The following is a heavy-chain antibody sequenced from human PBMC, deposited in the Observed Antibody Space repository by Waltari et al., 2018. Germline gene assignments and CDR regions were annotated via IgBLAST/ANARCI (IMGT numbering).Heavy chain of an antibody. CDR2: IGTAGDT. Sequence: EVQLVESGGGLVQPGGSLRLSCAASGFTFSSYDMHWVRQATGKGLEWVSAIGTAGDTYYPGSVKGRFTISRENAKNSLYLQMNSLRAGDTAVYYCARESVGVQGSGAFDIWGQGTMVTVSS. J-gene: IGHJ3*02. CDR3: ARESVGVQGSGAFDI. V-gene: IGHV3-13*01. CDR1: GFTFSSYD. D-gene: IGHD1-26*01.